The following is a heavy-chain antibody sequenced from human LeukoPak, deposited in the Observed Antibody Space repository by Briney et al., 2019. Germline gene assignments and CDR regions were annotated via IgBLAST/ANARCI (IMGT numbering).Heavy chain of an antibody. CDR2: INPNSGGT. J-gene: IGHJ1*01. D-gene: IGHD2-15*01. Sequence: ASVKVSCKASGYTFTDYYMHWVRQAPGQGLEWMGWINPNSGGTNYAQNFQGRATMTRDTSIRTAYMELSSLKSNDTAVYYCARSMSGGLGFFQSWGQGTLVAVSS. V-gene: IGHV1-2*02. CDR1: GYTFTDYY. CDR3: ARSMSGGLGFFQS.